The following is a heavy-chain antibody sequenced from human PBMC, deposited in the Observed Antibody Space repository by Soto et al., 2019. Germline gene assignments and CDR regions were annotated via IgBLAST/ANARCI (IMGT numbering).Heavy chain of an antibody. J-gene: IGHJ6*02. CDR1: GYTFTSYG. CDR3: ARDGPTNYYASARTYYYAMDV. V-gene: IGHV1-18*01. CDR2: ISAYNGNT. Sequence: QVQLVQSGAEVKKPGASVKVSCKASGYTFTSYGISWVRQAPGQGLEWMGWISAYNGNTNYAQKFQGRVTMTTDTSTSTAHMELRSLRSDETAVYYCARDGPTNYYASARTYYYAMDVWGQWTTVTVSS. D-gene: IGHD3-10*01.